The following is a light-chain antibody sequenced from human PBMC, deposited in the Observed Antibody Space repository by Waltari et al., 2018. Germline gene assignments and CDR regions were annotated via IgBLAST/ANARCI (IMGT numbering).Light chain of an antibody. CDR1: KSDVGNYNL. CDR3: CSYAGSLIWV. J-gene: IGLJ3*02. V-gene: IGLV2-23*02. Sequence: QAALTQPASVSGSPGQSITISCTGSKSDVGNYNLVSWYQTHPGKAPNMIIYDVTNRPSGILVRFSGFKTGNTASLTISGLQAEDEADYYCCSYAGSLIWVFGGGTELTVL. CDR2: DVT.